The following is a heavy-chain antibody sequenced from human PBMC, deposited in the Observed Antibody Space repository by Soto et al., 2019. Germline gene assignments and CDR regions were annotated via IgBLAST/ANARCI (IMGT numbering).Heavy chain of an antibody. Sequence: QVQLQESGPGLVKPSQTMSLTCTVSGGSISSGGYYWSWIRQHPGKGLEWIGNIYYSGTTYSNPSIKSRVSISVDTSQSQFSLKLSSVTAADTAVYYCARDVRSSWQYYYGMDVWGQGTTVTVSS. J-gene: IGHJ6*02. CDR1: GGSISSGGYY. D-gene: IGHD6-13*01. V-gene: IGHV4-31*03. CDR3: ARDVRSSWQYYYGMDV. CDR2: IYYSGTT.